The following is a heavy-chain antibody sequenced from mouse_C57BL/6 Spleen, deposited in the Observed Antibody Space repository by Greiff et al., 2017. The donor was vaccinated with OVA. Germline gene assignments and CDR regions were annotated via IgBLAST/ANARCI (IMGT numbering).Heavy chain of an antibody. V-gene: IGHV5-17*01. CDR2: ISSGSSTI. Sequence: DVMLVESGGGLVKPGGSLKLSCAASGFTFSDYGMHWVRQAPEQGLEWVAYISSGSSTIYYADTVKGRFTISRDNAKNTLFLQMTSLRAEDTAMYYCARRYDAADWGQGTLVTVSA. CDR3: ARRYDAAD. D-gene: IGHD2-14*01. CDR1: GFTFSDYG. J-gene: IGHJ3*01.